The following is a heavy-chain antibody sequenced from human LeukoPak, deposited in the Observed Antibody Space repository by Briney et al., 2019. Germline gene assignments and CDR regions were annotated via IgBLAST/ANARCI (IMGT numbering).Heavy chain of an antibody. CDR2: ISGSGGST. CDR3: AKDPATIRYCSSTSCA. V-gene: IGHV3-23*01. CDR1: GFTFSSYA. D-gene: IGHD2-2*01. J-gene: IGHJ4*02. Sequence: GGSLRLSCAASGFTFSSYAMSWVRQAPGKGLEWVSAISGSGGSTYYADSVKGRFTISRDNSKNTLYLQMNSLRAEGTAVYYCAKDPATIRYCSSTSCAWGQGTLVTVSS.